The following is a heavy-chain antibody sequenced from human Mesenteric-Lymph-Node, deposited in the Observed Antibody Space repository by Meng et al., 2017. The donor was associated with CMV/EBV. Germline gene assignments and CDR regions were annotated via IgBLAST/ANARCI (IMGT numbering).Heavy chain of an antibody. J-gene: IGHJ4*02. Sequence: SGFTFSSYSMNWVRQAPGKGLEWVSSISSSSSYIYYADSVKGRFTISRDNAKNSLYLQMNSLRAEDTAVYYCARSRTGIAAAGTDYWGQGTLVTVSS. CDR2: ISSSSSYI. CDR1: GFTFSSYS. D-gene: IGHD6-13*01. CDR3: ARSRTGIAAAGTDY. V-gene: IGHV3-21*01.